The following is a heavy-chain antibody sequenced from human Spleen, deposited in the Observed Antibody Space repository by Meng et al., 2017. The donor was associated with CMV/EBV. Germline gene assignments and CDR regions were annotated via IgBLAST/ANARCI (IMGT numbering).Heavy chain of an antibody. CDR3: ARRGYEYFSGNYFDY. CDR1: GYSCISDW. D-gene: IGHD5-12*01. V-gene: IGHV5-51*01. CDR2: IDPGDSDT. J-gene: IGHJ4*02. Sequence: YGYSCISDWIGWVRKMHGKGLEWMGIIDPGDSDTRYSTSFQGQVTISADKSISTAYLQWSSLKASDTAIYYCARRGYEYFSGNYFDYWGQGTLVTVSS.